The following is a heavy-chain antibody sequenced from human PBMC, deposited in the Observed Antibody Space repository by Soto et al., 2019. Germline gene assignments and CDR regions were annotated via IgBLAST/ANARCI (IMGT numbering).Heavy chain of an antibody. CDR2: IYHSGST. V-gene: IGHV4-4*02. Sequence: SETLSLTCAVSSGSISSSNWWSWVRQPPGKGLEWIGEIYHSGSTNYNPSPKSRVTISVDKSKNQFSLKLSSVTAADTAVYYCARNPGDYGDYATDAFDIWGQGTMVTVSS. J-gene: IGHJ3*02. CDR3: ARNPGDYGDYATDAFDI. D-gene: IGHD4-17*01. CDR1: SGSISSSNW.